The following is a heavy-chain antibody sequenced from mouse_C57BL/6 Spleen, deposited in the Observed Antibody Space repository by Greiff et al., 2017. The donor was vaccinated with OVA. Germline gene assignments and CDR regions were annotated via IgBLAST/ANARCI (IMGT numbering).Heavy chain of an antibody. V-gene: IGHV1-82*01. CDR1: GYAFSSSW. Sequence: VQLVKSGPELVKPGASVKISCKASGYAFSSSWMNWVKQRPGKGLEWIGRIYPGDGDTNYNGKFKGKATLTADKSSSTAYMQLSSLTSEDSAVYFCARESLADWYFDVWGTGTTVTVSS. CDR3: ARESLADWYFDV. CDR2: IYPGDGDT. J-gene: IGHJ1*03.